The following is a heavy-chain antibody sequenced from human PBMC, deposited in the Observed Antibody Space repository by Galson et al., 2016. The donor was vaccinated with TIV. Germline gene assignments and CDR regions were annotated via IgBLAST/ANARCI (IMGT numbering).Heavy chain of an antibody. CDR3: ATPSSSCRGCSYYYYMDV. CDR1: GGTFNIYA. Sequence: SVKVSCKASGGTFNIYAISWVRQAPGQGLEWMGGILPICGGATYAQTFQGRVTITADESTNTAYMELSSLKSDDTAMYYCATPSSSCRGCSYYYYMDVWGKGTTVTVSS. CDR2: ILPICGGA. D-gene: IGHD6-19*01. J-gene: IGHJ6*03. V-gene: IGHV1-69*13.